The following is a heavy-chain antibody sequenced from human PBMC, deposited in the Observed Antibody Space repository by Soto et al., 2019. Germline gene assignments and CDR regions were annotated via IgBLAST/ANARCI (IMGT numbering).Heavy chain of an antibody. CDR2: ISGSGVST. CDR3: AKSPGMYYYDSSGYYHYDP. J-gene: IGHJ5*02. D-gene: IGHD3-22*01. Sequence: GGSLRLSCAASGFTFSSYAMSWVRQAPGKGLEWVSAISGSGVSTYYADSVKGRFTISRDNSKNTLYLQMNSLRAEDTAVYYCAKSPGMYYYDSSGYYHYDPWGQGTLVTVSS. CDR1: GFTFSSYA. V-gene: IGHV3-23*01.